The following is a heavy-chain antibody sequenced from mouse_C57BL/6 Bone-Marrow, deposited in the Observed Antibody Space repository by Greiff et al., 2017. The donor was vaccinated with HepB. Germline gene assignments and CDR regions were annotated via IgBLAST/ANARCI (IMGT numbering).Heavy chain of an antibody. J-gene: IGHJ3*01. CDR1: GYTFTSYW. CDR3: ARDMPFAY. CDR2: IDPSDSYT. D-gene: IGHD6-5*01. Sequence: VQLQQPGAELVRPGTSVKLSCKASGYTFTSYWMHWVKQRLGQGLEWIGVIDPSDSYTNYNQKFKGKATLTVDTSSSTAYMQLSSLTSEDSAVYYCARDMPFAYWGQGTLVTVSA. V-gene: IGHV1-59*01.